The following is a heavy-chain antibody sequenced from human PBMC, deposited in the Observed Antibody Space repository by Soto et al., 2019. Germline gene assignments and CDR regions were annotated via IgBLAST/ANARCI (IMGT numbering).Heavy chain of an antibody. Sequence: GGSLRLSCAASGFTFSSYGIHWVRQAPGKGLEWVALISYDGNNKYYTDSVKGRFTISRDNSKNTLFLQVNSLRAEDTAVYYCAKDSVFRSASWYLDYWGQGSLVTVS. V-gene: IGHV3-30*18. CDR3: AKDSVFRSASWYLDY. CDR2: ISYDGNNK. J-gene: IGHJ4*02. D-gene: IGHD2-2*01. CDR1: GFTFSSYG.